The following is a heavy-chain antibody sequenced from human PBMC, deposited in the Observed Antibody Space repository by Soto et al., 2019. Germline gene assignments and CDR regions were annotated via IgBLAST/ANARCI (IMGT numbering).Heavy chain of an antibody. CDR3: PRVKNEGFGELPNYYYYYYMDV. CDR2: IYSGGST. J-gene: IGHJ6*03. D-gene: IGHD3-10*01. Sequence: EVQLVESGGGLVQPGGSLRLSCAASGFTVSSNYMSWVRQAPGKGLEWVSVIYSGGSTYYADSVKGRFTISRHNSKNTRYLQMNSLRAEDTAVYYCPRVKNEGFGELPNYYYYYYMDVWGKGTTVTVSS. V-gene: IGHV3-53*04. CDR1: GFTVSSNY.